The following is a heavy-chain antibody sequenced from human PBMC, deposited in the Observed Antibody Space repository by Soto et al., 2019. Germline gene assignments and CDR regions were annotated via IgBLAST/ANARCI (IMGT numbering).Heavy chain of an antibody. J-gene: IGHJ5*02. V-gene: IGHV2-5*02. CDR3: XHRTTTVXWWFDP. Sequence: QITLKESGPTLVKPTQTLTLTCTFSGFSLTTSGVGVGWIRQPPGKALEWLALIYWDDDKRYSPSLKSRLTITKXXXXXXXXXXXXXXXPAXXXXXXXXHRTTTVXWWFDPWGQGTLVTVSS. CDR2: IYWDDDK. CDR1: GFSLTTSGVG. D-gene: IGHD4-17*01.